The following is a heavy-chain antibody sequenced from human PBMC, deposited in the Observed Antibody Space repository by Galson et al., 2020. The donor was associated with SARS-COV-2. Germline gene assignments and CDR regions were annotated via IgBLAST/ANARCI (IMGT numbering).Heavy chain of an antibody. J-gene: IGHJ4*02. CDR3: ATRGPGGYCSGGSCYFY. CDR2: ISGSGGST. CDR1: GFTFSSYA. Sequence: GGSLRLSCAASGFTFSSYAMSWVRQAPGKGLEWVSAISGSGGSTYYADSVKGRFTISRDNSKNTLYLQMNSLRAEDTAVYYCATRGPGGYCSGGSCYFYWGQGTLVTVSS. V-gene: IGHV3-23*01. D-gene: IGHD2-15*01.